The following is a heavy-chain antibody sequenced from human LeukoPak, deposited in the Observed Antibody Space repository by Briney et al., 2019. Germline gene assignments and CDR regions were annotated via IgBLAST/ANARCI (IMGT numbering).Heavy chain of an antibody. CDR1: GGSISSGGYY. CDR3: ARDLFGPPDY. V-gene: IGHV4-30-2*01. CDR2: IYHSGST. J-gene: IGHJ4*02. Sequence: SETLSLTCTVSGGSISSGGYYWSWIRQPPGKGLEWIGYIYHSGSTYYNPSFKSRVTISVDRSKNQFSLKLSSVTAADTAVYYCARDLFGPPDYWGQGTLVTVSS. D-gene: IGHD3/OR15-3a*01.